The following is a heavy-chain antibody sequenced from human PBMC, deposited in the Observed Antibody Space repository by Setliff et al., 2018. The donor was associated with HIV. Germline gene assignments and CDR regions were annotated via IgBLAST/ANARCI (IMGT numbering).Heavy chain of an antibody. D-gene: IGHD6-13*01. V-gene: IGHV1-69*05. CDR2: SIPLFGTT. Sequence: SVKVSCKASGDTFNNCAVTWVRQAPGQGLEWMGGSIPLFGTTNYAQKFQGRVTMTRNTSISTAYMELSSLRSEDTAVYYCASSWSRVPYYGMDVWGQGTTVTVSS. CDR3: ASSWSRVPYYGMDV. CDR1: GDTFNNCA. J-gene: IGHJ6*02.